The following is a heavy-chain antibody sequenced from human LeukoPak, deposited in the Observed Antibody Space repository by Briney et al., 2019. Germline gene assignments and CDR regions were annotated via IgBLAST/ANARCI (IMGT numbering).Heavy chain of an antibody. Sequence: SETLSLTCTVSGGSISTYYWNWIRQPPGKGLEWIGYIYYSGSTNYNPSLKSRVTISVDTSKNQFSLNLSSVTAADTAVYYCARGSLAVAGVLEYWGQGTLVTVSS. CDR3: ARGSLAVAGVLEY. CDR1: GGSISTYY. V-gene: IGHV4-59*08. CDR2: IYYSGST. D-gene: IGHD6-19*01. J-gene: IGHJ4*02.